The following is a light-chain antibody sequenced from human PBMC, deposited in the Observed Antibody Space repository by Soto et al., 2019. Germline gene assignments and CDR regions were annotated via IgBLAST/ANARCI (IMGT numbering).Light chain of an antibody. J-gene: IGKJ2*01. CDR2: DAS. CDR3: QQYYNWYT. Sequence: ETVMTQSPATLSVSPGERATLSCRASQSVGTKLAWYQHKPGQAPRLLIYDASTRATGIPARFSGSGSGTEFTLTISSLQSEDFVVYSCQQYYNWYTYGQGTKLEIK. V-gene: IGKV3-15*01. CDR1: QSVGTK.